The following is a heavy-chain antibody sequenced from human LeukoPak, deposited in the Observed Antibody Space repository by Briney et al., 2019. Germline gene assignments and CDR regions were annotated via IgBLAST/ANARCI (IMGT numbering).Heavy chain of an antibody. CDR1: GGSISSYY. D-gene: IGHD3-22*01. J-gene: IGHJ5*02. Sequence: PSETLSLTCTVSGGSISSYYWSWIRRPAGKGLEWIGRIYTSGSTNYNPSLTSRGTMSVDTSKNQFSLKLSSVTAADTAVYYCARGLRYTSGSFDPWGPGTLVTVSS. CDR2: IYTSGST. V-gene: IGHV4-4*07. CDR3: ARGLRYTSGSFDP.